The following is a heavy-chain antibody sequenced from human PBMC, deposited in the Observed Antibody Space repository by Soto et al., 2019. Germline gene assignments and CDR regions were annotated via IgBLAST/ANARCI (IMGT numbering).Heavy chain of an antibody. J-gene: IGHJ6*02. Sequence: GASVKVSCKASGYTFTGYYMHWVRQAPGQGLEWMGWINPNCGGTNYAQKFQGRVTMTRDTSISTAYMELSRLRSDDTAVYYCARVPVPGSSWYFSYYYYGMDVWGQGTTVTVSS. CDR1: GYTFTGYY. CDR3: ARVPVPGSSWYFSYYYYGMDV. D-gene: IGHD6-13*01. V-gene: IGHV1-2*02. CDR2: INPNCGGT.